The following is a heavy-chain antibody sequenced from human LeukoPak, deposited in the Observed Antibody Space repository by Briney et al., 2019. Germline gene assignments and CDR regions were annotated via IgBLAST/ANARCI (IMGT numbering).Heavy chain of an antibody. V-gene: IGHV1-24*01. CDR3: ATVGYSYGAFDY. D-gene: IGHD5-18*01. CDR2: IDREGGQT. Sequence: GASVTVSFKVSGYTLSEISMYWVRQAPGKGLEWMGGIDREGGQTIYAQKFQGRVTMTEDTSTDTAYMEVSRLTSEDTAFYYCATVGYSYGAFDYWGQGTLVTVSS. CDR1: GYTLSEIS. J-gene: IGHJ4*02.